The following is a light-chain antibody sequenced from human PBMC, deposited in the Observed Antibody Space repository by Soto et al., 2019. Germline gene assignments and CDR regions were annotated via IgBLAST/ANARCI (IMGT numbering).Light chain of an antibody. Sequence: QSVPTQPPSVSGAPGQRVTISCTGRSSNIGSGYDVHWYQQLPGTAPKLLIYGNGNRPSGVPDRFSVSESGTSASLAITGLQAEDEADYYCQSYDSRLSGYVFGTGTKVTVL. CDR3: QSYDSRLSGYV. V-gene: IGLV1-40*01. CDR2: GNG. CDR1: SSNIGSGYD. J-gene: IGLJ1*01.